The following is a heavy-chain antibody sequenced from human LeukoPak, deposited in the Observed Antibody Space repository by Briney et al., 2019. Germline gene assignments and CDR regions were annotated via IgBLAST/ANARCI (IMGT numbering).Heavy chain of an antibody. CDR3: ARESITMVRGVNYNWFDP. Sequence: GASVKVSCKASGYTFTSYAISWVRQAPGQGLEWMGGIIPIFGTANYAQKFQGRVTITADKSTSTAYMELSSLRSEDTAVYYCARESITMVRGVNYNWFDPWGQGTLVTVSS. CDR2: IIPIFGTA. D-gene: IGHD3-10*01. V-gene: IGHV1-69*06. CDR1: GYTFTSYA. J-gene: IGHJ5*02.